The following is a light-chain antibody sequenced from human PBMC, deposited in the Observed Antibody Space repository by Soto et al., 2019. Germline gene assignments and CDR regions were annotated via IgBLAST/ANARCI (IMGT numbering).Light chain of an antibody. J-gene: IGKJ4*01. Sequence: DIQMTQSPSTLSASVGDRVTITCRASQSISSWLAWYQQKPGKAPKLLIYKASSLESGVPSRFSGSGSGTEFTLTISSLQPDAFATYYCQQYNSYPRLTFGGGTKVEIK. CDR1: QSISSW. V-gene: IGKV1-5*03. CDR3: QQYNSYPRLT. CDR2: KAS.